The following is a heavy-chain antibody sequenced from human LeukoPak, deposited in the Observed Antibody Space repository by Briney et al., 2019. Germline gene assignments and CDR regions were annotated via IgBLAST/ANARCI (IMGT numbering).Heavy chain of an antibody. CDR2: INHNGNVN. CDR1: GFTFSSYA. V-gene: IGHV3-7*03. D-gene: IGHD3-16*01. Sequence: PGGSLRLPCAASGFTFSSYAMSWARQAPGKGLEWVASINHNGNVNYYVDSVKGRFTISRDNAKNSLYLQMSNLRAEDTAVYFCARGGGLDVWGQGATVTVSS. J-gene: IGHJ6*02. CDR3: ARGGGLDV.